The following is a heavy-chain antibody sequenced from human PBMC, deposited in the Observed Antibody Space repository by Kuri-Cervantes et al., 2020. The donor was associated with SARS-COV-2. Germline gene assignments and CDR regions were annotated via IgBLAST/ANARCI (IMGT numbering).Heavy chain of an antibody. V-gene: IGHV4-39*07. CDR1: GGSISSSSYY. D-gene: IGHD1-26*01. CDR3: ARDRWELHDY. CDR2: IYYSGST. J-gene: IGHJ4*02. Sequence: SETLSLTCTVSGGSISSSSYYWGWIRQPPGKGLEWIGSIYYSGSTYYNPSLKSRVTISVDTSKNQFSPKLSSVTAADTAVYYCARDRWELHDYWGQGTRVTVSS.